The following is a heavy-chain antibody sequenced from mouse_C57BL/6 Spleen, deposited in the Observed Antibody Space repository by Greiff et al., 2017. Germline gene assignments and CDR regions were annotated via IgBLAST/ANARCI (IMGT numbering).Heavy chain of an antibody. CDR2: IDPEDGET. J-gene: IGHJ4*01. Sequence: EVQGVESGAELVKPGASVKLSCTASGFNIKDYYMHWVKQRTEQGLEWIGRIDPEDGETKYAPKFQGKATITADTSSNTAYLQLSSLTSEDTAVYYCAKVYYGSSFYAMDYWGQGTSVTVSS. V-gene: IGHV14-2*01. CDR3: AKVYYGSSFYAMDY. D-gene: IGHD1-1*01. CDR1: GFNIKDYY.